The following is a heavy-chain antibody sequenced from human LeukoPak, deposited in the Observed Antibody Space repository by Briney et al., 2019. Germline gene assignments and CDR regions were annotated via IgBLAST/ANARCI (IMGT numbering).Heavy chain of an antibody. D-gene: IGHD1-26*01. J-gene: IGHJ5*02. Sequence: QTGRSLRLSCAASGFTVSSNYISWVRQAPGKGLEWVSVIYSGGNTYYADAVKGRFSISSDNSKNTLYLQMNSLRAEDTAVYYCAKTIVGVTNWFDPWGQGTLVTVSS. CDR3: AKTIVGVTNWFDP. V-gene: IGHV3-53*01. CDR1: GFTVSSNY. CDR2: IYSGGNT.